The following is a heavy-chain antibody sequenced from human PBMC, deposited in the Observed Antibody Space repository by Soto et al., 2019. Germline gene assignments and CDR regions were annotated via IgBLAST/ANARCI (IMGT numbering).Heavy chain of an antibody. D-gene: IGHD3-3*01. CDR2: ISAYNGNT. V-gene: IGHV1-18*01. CDR3: ARASLLRPTADAFDI. Sequence: GASVKVSCKASGYTFTSYGISWVRQAPGQGLEWMGWISAYNGNTNYAQKLQGRVTMTTDTSTSTAYMELRSLRSDDTAVYYCARASLLRPTADAFDIWGQGTMVTVSS. CDR1: GYTFTSYG. J-gene: IGHJ3*02.